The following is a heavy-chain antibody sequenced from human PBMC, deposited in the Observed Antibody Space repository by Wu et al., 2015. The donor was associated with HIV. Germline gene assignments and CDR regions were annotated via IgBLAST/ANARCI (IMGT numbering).Heavy chain of an antibody. Sequence: QVQLVQSGAEMKKPGASVKVSCKASGYSFSDFHLHWVRQAPGQGLEWMGWINHNGGGRNLRTEVPGQSRHDQGHVHQHSLLELSGLRLDDTAIYYCARALRPVADALELDYWGQGTLVSVSS. J-gene: IGHJ4*02. CDR1: GYSFSDFH. CDR3: ARALRPVADALELDY. CDR2: INHNGGGR. D-gene: IGHD6-19*01. V-gene: IGHV1-2*02.